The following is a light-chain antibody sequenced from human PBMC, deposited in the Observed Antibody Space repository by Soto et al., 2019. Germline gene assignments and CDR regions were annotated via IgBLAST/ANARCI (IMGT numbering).Light chain of an antibody. J-gene: IGKJ5*01. V-gene: IGKV1-5*03. Sequence: DIQMTQSPSTLSASVGDRVTITCRASQSISSWLAWYQQKPGKAPKLLSYKASSLESGVPSRFSGSGSVTEFTLAICSLQPDDFASYYCHQNNSYPLSVGQGTRLEIQ. CDR2: KAS. CDR3: HQNNSYPLS. CDR1: QSISSW.